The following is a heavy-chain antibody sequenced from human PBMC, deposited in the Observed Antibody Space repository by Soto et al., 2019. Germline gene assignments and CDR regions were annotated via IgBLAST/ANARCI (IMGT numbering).Heavy chain of an antibody. J-gene: IGHJ4*02. V-gene: IGHV4-39*01. CDR2: IYYSGST. Sequence: QLQLQESGPGLVKPSETLSLTCTVSGGSISSSSYYWGWIRQPPGKGLEWIGSIYYSGSTYYTPPLXXRXTXXVDTSKNQFSLKLSSVTAADTAVYYCARHEEAAVLWGQGTLVTVSS. CDR1: GGSISSSSYY. D-gene: IGHD6-13*01. CDR3: ARHEEAAVL.